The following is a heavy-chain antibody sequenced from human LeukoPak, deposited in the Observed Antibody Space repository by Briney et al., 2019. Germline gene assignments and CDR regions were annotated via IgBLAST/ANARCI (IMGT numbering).Heavy chain of an antibody. Sequence: GGSLRLSCAASGFTFRSYWMHWVRQAPGKGLVWVSRINSDGSSTNYADSVKGRFTISRDNAKNTLYLQMNSLRAEDTAVYYCARGFLGRAGTLFDAFDIWGQGTMVTVSS. J-gene: IGHJ3*02. D-gene: IGHD6-13*01. V-gene: IGHV3-74*01. CDR1: GFTFRSYW. CDR3: ARGFLGRAGTLFDAFDI. CDR2: INSDGSST.